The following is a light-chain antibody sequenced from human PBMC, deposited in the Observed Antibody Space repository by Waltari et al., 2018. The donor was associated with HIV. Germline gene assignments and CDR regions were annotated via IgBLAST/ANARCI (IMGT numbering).Light chain of an antibody. CDR1: TGSLTSGNF. V-gene: IGLV7-46*01. J-gene: IGLJ2*01. CDR3: LLSFNGVVV. Sequence: QAVVTQDPSLTVSPVVTVTLTCASRTGSLTSGNFPYWLQRRPGQAPKTLIYDTSNRHSWTPARFSGSRLGGKAALTLSGAQFEDEADYFCLLSFNGVVVFGGGTSLTVL. CDR2: DTS.